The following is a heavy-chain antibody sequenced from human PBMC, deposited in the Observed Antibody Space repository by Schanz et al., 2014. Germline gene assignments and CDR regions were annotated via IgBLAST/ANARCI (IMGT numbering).Heavy chain of an antibody. CDR1: GFTFSSYA. Sequence: EVQLVESGGGLVQPGGSLRLSCAASGFTFSSYAMTWVRQAPGMGLEWVSAISGSGGSTYYADSVKGRFTISRDNSKNTLYLQMNSLRAEDTAVYYCVRVSFADPRLYRGMDRDIDYWGQGTLVTVSS. D-gene: IGHD5-18*01. CDR2: ISGSGGST. J-gene: IGHJ4*02. CDR3: VRVSFADPRLYRGMDRDIDY. V-gene: IGHV3-23*04.